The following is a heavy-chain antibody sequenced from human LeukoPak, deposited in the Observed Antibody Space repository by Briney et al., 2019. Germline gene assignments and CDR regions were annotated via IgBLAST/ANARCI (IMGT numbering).Heavy chain of an antibody. V-gene: IGHV1-69*13. J-gene: IGHJ4*01. CDR3: ARGRRYSSGWYCPD. D-gene: IGHD6-19*01. CDR1: GGTFSSYA. Sequence: GASVKVSCKASGGTFSSYAISWMRQAPGQGLEWMGGIIPIFGTANYAQKFQGRVTITADESTSTAYMELSSLRSEDTAVYYCARGRRYSSGWYCPDWGHGTLVTVSS. CDR2: IIPIFGTA.